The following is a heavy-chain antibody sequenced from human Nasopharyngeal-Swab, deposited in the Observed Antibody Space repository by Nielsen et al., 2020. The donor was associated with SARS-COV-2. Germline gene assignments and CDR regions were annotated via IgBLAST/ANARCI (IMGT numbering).Heavy chain of an antibody. J-gene: IGHJ4*02. D-gene: IGHD4-23*01. CDR2: INHSGST. V-gene: IGHV4-34*01. Sequence: SETLSLTCAVYGGSFSGYYWSWIRQPPGKGLEWIGEINHSGSTNYNPSLKSRVTISVDTSKNQFSLKLSSVTAADTAVYYCAGGASGKKKHPPDYWGQGTLVTVSS. CDR3: AGGASGKKKHPPDY. CDR1: GGSFSGYY.